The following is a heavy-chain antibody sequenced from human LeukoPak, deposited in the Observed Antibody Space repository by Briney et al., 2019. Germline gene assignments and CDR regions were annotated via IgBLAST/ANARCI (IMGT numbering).Heavy chain of an antibody. V-gene: IGHV1-69*02. CDR3: ASTYYDFWRGYYDGWFDP. D-gene: IGHD3-3*01. CDR1: GGTFSSYT. Sequence: GASVKVSCKASGGTFSSYTISWVRQAPGQGLEWMGRIIPILGIANYAQKFQGRVTITADKSTSTAYMELSSLRSEDTAVYYCASTYYDFWRGYYDGWFDPWGQGTLVTVSS. J-gene: IGHJ5*02. CDR2: IIPILGIA.